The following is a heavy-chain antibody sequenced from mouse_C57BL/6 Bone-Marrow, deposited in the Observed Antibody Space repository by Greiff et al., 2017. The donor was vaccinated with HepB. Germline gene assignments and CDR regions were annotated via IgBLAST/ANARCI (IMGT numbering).Heavy chain of an antibody. V-gene: IGHV7-3*01. Sequence: VQLKESGGGLVQPGGSLSLSCAASGFTFTDYYMSWVRQPPGKALEWLGFIRNKANGYTTEYSASVKGRFTISRDNSQSILYLQMNALRAEDSATYYCARRDYGSSLDYWGQGTTLTVSS. CDR3: ARRDYGSSLDY. D-gene: IGHD1-1*01. J-gene: IGHJ2*01. CDR1: GFTFTDYY. CDR2: IRNKANGYTT.